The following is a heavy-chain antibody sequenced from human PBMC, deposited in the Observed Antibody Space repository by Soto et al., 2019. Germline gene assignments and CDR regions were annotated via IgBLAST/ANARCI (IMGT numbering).Heavy chain of an antibody. V-gene: IGHV1-8*01. CDR1: GYTFTSYD. D-gene: IGHD3-16*01. CDR2: MNPNSGNT. CDR3: ARAGGGT. Sequence: AASVKVSCKASGYTFTSYDINWVRQATGQGLEWMGWMNPNSGNTGYAQKFQGRVTMTTDTSTSTAYMELRSLRSDDTAVYYCARAGGGTWGQGTLVTVSS. J-gene: IGHJ5*02.